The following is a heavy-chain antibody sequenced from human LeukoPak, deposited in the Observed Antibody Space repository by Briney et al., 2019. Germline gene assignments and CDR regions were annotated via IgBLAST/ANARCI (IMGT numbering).Heavy chain of an antibody. CDR3: ASHDVGDQVYFDY. D-gene: IGHD2-21*02. CDR2: ISYDGSNK. J-gene: IGHJ4*02. CDR1: GFTFSTYG. Sequence: SGRSLRLSCAASGFTFSTYGMHWVRQAPGKGLDWVAVISYDGSNKYYADSVKGRFTISRDNSKNTLYLQMNSLRAEDTAVYYCASHDVGDQVYFDYWGQGTLVTVSS. V-gene: IGHV3-30*03.